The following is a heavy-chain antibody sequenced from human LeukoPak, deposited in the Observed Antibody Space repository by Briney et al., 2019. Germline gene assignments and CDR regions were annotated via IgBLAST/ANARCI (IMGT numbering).Heavy chain of an antibody. J-gene: IGHJ6*02. Sequence: SETLSLTCAVYGGSFSGYYWSWIRQPPGKGLEWIGEINHSGSTNYNPSLKSRVTISVDTSKNQFSLKLSSVTAADTAVYYCARQGYDFWSGYWNSYYYGMGVWGQGTTVTVSS. CDR2: INHSGST. V-gene: IGHV4-34*01. CDR1: GGSFSGYY. CDR3: ARQGYDFWSGYWNSYYYGMGV. D-gene: IGHD3-3*01.